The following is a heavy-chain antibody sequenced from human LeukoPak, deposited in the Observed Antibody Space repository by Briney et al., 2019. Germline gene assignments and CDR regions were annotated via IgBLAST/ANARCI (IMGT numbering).Heavy chain of an antibody. V-gene: IGHV1-8*01. CDR2: MNPNSGNT. CDR1: GYTFTSYD. Sequence: ASVKVSCKASGYTFTSYDINWVRQATGQGLEGMGWMNPNSGNTGYAQKFQGRVTMTRNTSISTAYMELSSLRSEDTAVYYCARKYCSSTRCKRLVYYGMDVWGQGTTVTVSS. CDR3: ARKYCSSTRCKRLVYYGMDV. J-gene: IGHJ6*02. D-gene: IGHD2-2*01.